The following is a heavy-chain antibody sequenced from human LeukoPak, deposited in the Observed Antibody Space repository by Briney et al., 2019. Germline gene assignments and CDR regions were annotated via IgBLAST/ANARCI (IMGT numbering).Heavy chain of an antibody. CDR2: IWYDGSNK. V-gene: IGHV3-33*06. CDR1: GFTFSSYA. J-gene: IGHJ5*02. Sequence: PGGSLRPSCAASGFTFSSYAMQWVRQSPGKGLEWVAVIWYDGSNKYYADSVKGRFTISRDNSKNTLYLQMDSLRAEDTAIYYCAKDSSAYSGSYYDHWGQGTLVTVSS. CDR3: AKDSSAYSGSYYDH. D-gene: IGHD1-26*01.